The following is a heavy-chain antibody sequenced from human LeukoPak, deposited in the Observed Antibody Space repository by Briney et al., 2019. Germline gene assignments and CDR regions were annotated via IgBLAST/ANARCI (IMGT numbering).Heavy chain of an antibody. CDR2: LYDGNRA. J-gene: IGHJ6*02. D-gene: IGHD1-20*01. CDR1: GLLVSPDYMRSNY. CDR3: ARDSNWNGAYYDYGMDV. Sequence: GGSLRLSCAASGLLVSPDYMRSNYMSWVRQAPGKGLEWVSVLYDGNRAFYADSVKGRFTISRDFSKNILYLQMNSLRAEDTAIYYCARDSNWNGAYYDYGMDVWGQGTTVTVSS. V-gene: IGHV3-66*01.